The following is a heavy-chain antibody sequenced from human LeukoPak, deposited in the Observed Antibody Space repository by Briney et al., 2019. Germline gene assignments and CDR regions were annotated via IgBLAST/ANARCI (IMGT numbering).Heavy chain of an antibody. J-gene: IGHJ2*01. CDR1: GGSINSYY. CDR3: ARAILTPSGYVWHFDL. Sequence: SETLSLTCTVSGGSINSYYWSWIRQPPGKGLEWIGSIYYSGSTNYNPSLKSRVTISVDTSKNQFSLKLSSVTAADTAVYYCARAILTPSGYVWHFDLWGRGTLVTVSS. V-gene: IGHV4-59*08. CDR2: IYYSGST. D-gene: IGHD3-3*01.